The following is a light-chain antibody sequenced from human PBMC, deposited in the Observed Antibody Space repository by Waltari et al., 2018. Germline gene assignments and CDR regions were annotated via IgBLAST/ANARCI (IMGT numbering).Light chain of an antibody. Sequence: QAGLTQPPSVSKDLRQTVTLTCTGNRNTVGNQGAAWLQQHQGRPPKLLSYRNNNRPPGISERFSASTSGNTASLTITGLQSEDEADYYCSAWDSSLSAWVFGGGTKLTVL. CDR3: SAWDSSLSAWV. CDR1: RNTVGNQG. V-gene: IGLV10-54*04. CDR2: RNN. J-gene: IGLJ3*02.